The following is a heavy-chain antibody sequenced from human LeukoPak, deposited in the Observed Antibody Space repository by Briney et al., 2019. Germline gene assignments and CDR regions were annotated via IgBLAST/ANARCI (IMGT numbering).Heavy chain of an antibody. J-gene: IGHJ4*02. D-gene: IGHD2-21*02. CDR1: GYTFTSYA. CDR3: ARDEHIVVVTAILDY. Sequence: ASVKVSCKASGYTFTSYAMNWVRQAPGQGLEWMGWINTNTGNPTYAQGFTGRFVFSLDTSVSTAYLQISSLKAEDTAVYYCARDEHIVVVTAILDYWGQGTLVTVSS. CDR2: INTNTGNP. V-gene: IGHV7-4-1*02.